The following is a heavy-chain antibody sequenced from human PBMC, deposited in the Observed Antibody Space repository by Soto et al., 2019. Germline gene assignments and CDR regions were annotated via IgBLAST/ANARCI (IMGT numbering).Heavy chain of an antibody. V-gene: IGHV3-33*06. CDR3: ANNFDY. CDR1: GFTFSNYG. Sequence: QVQLVESGGGVVQPERSLRLSCTTSGFTFSNYGMHWVCQAPGKGLEWVAVIWHDGGNKFYADSVKGRFTVSRDNSKNTLYLQMNSLRPDDTAVYYCANNFDYWGRGTLVTVSS. CDR2: IWHDGGNK. J-gene: IGHJ4*02.